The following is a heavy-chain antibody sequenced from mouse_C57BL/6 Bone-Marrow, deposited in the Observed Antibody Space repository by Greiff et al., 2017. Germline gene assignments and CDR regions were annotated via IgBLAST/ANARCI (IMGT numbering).Heavy chain of an antibody. CDR2: IYPRSGNT. D-gene: IGHD1-1*01. V-gene: IGHV1-81*01. CDR3: ARWWVVATLYCFDY. CDR1: GYTFTSYG. J-gene: IGHJ2*01. Sequence: VKLQESGAELARPGASVKLSCKASGYTFTSYGISWVKQRTGQGLEWIGEIYPRSGNTYYNEKFKGKATLTADKSSSTAYMELRSLTSEDSAFYFCARWWVVATLYCFDYWGQGTTLTVSS.